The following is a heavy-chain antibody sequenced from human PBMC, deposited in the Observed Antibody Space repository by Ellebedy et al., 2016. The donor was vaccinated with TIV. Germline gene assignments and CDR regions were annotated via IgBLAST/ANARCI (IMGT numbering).Heavy chain of an antibody. V-gene: IGHV3-30*03. CDR2: ISYDETDE. Sequence: PGGSLRLSCAASGLTFSRYALHWVRQAPGKGLEWVALISYDETDENYADSVKGRFTISRDNSKNTVSLQMHSLRVEDTGIYYCATDPSLSSSWFDNWGQGALVTVSS. CDR3: ATDPSLSSSWFDN. CDR1: GLTFSRYA. D-gene: IGHD6-13*01. J-gene: IGHJ4*02.